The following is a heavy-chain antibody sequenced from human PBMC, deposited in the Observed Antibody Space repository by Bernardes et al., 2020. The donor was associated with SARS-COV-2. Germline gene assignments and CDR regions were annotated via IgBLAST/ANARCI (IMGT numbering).Heavy chain of an antibody. V-gene: IGHV3-23*01. D-gene: IGHD3-10*01. CDR2: ISGPGRT. Sequence: SLRLSCEASGFTFSTYAMSWVRQAPGKGLEWVSDISGPGRTYYADSVKGRFTISRDNSKNTLYLEMNSLRAEDTAVYYCAKELAYGTTWRDYKYYFGMDVWGQGTTVTVSS. CDR1: GFTFSTYA. J-gene: IGHJ6*02. CDR3: AKELAYGTTWRDYKYYFGMDV.